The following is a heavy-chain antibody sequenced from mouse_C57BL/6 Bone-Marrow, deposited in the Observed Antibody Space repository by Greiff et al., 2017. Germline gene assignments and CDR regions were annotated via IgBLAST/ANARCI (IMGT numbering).Heavy chain of an antibody. CDR1: GYTFTSYW. Sequence: QVQLQQPGAELVKPGASVKLSCKASGYTFTSYWMHWVKQRPGQGLEWIGMIHPNSGSTNYNEKFKSKATLTVDKSSSTAYMQLSSLTSEDSAVYYCAQFITTVVAEDYYAMDYWGQGTSVTVSS. CDR2: IHPNSGST. D-gene: IGHD1-1*01. CDR3: AQFITTVVAEDYYAMDY. J-gene: IGHJ4*01. V-gene: IGHV1-64*01.